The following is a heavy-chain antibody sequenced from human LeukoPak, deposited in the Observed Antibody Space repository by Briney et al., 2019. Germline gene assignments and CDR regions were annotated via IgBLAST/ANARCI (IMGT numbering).Heavy chain of an antibody. V-gene: IGHV4-34*01. Sequence: SETLSLTCTVSGDSISRDYWSWIRQPPGKGPEWIGEINHSGSTNYNPSLKSRVTISVDTSKNQFSLKLSSVTAADTAVYYCARASGYGMDVWGQGTTVTVSS. CDR3: ARASGYGMDV. CDR1: GDSISRDY. D-gene: IGHD3-10*01. J-gene: IGHJ6*02. CDR2: INHSGST.